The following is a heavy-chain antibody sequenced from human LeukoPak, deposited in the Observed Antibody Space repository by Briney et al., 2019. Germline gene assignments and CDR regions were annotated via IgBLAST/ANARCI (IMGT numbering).Heavy chain of an antibody. CDR2: IRNTYQSYTT. J-gene: IGHJ4*02. D-gene: IGHD2-15*01. Sequence: PGGSLRLSCAASGFTFNDHHMDWVRQAPGKGLEWVGLIRNTYQSYTTEYAASVRGRFTISRDDSKNSIFLEMNSLKTEDTAVYYCARDSNAAPDYWGQGTPVTVSS. CDR3: ARDSNAAPDY. V-gene: IGHV3-72*01. CDR1: GFTFNDHH.